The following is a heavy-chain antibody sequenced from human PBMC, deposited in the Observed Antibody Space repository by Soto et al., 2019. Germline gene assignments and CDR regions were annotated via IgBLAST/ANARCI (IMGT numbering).Heavy chain of an antibody. D-gene: IGHD7-27*01. Sequence: QVQLLQAGAEVKKPGASVKVSCKASGYRFTTYGITWVRLAPGQGLEWLGGISTYNGNPDYAQTLQDRVTRTTETSTSTAYMEVTSLTSDDTAVYYCARGLGTNGLDVWGQGTTVTVSS. J-gene: IGHJ6*02. CDR3: ARGLGTNGLDV. CDR2: ISTYNGNP. CDR1: GYRFTTYG. V-gene: IGHV1-18*04.